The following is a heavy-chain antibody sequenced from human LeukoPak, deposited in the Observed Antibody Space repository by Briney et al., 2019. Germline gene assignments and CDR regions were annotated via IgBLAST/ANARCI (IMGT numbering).Heavy chain of an antibody. D-gene: IGHD5-12*01. CDR2: INHSGST. Sequence: PSETLSLTCAVYGGSFSGYYWSWVRQPPGKGLEWIGEINHSGSTNYNPSLKSRVTISVDTSKNRFSLKVSSVTAADTAVYYCARVSSVWIKDYYYYMDVWGKGTTVTVSS. J-gene: IGHJ6*03. CDR1: GGSFSGYY. CDR3: ARVSSVWIKDYYYYMDV. V-gene: IGHV4-34*01.